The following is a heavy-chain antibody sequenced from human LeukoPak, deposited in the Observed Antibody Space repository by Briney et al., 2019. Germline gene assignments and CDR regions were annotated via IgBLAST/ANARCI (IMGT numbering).Heavy chain of an antibody. CDR3: AKDLRYCSSTSCYTDYFDY. CDR2: ISGSGGST. D-gene: IGHD2-2*01. J-gene: IGHJ4*02. V-gene: IGHV3-23*01. Sequence: GGSLRLSCAASGFTFGSYAMSWVRQAPGKGVEWVSAISGSGGSTYYADSVKGRFTISRDNSKNTLYLQMNSLRAEDTAVYYCAKDLRYCSSTSCYTDYFDYWGQGTLVTVSS. CDR1: GFTFGSYA.